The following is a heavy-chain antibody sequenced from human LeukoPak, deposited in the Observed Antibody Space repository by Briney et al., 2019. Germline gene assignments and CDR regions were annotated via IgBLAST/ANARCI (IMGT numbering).Heavy chain of an antibody. D-gene: IGHD3-22*01. J-gene: IGHJ4*02. Sequence: KLSETLSLTCTVSGGSISSSSYYWGWIRQPPGKGLEWIGSIYYSGSTYYNPSLKSRVTMSVDTAKNQFSLKLSSVTAADTAVYYCASLRGDYYDSSGYVDYWGQGTLVTVSS. CDR1: GGSISSSSYY. CDR3: ASLRGDYYDSSGYVDY. CDR2: IYYSGST. V-gene: IGHV4-39*01.